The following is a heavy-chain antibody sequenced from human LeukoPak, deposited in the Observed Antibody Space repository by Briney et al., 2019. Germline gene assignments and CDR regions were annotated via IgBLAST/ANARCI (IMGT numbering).Heavy chain of an antibody. D-gene: IGHD6-13*01. CDR3: ARHNQGAAAGTEFDY. V-gene: IGHV5-51*01. CDR1: GYSFTSYW. Sequence: GESLKISCKGSGYSFTSYWIGWVRQMPGKGLEWMGIIYPGDSDTGYSPSFQGQVTISADKSISTAYLQWSSLKASDTAMYYCARHNQGAAAGTEFDYWGQGTLVTVSS. J-gene: IGHJ4*02. CDR2: IYPGDSDT.